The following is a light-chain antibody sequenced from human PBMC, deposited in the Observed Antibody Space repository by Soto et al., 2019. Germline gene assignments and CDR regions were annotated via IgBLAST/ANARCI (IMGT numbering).Light chain of an antibody. CDR1: QSISTW. J-gene: IGKJ2*01. V-gene: IGKV1-5*03. CDR2: RAS. Sequence: DIQMTQSPSTLSASVGDRVTITCRASQSISTWLAWYQQKPGKAPKLLIYRASTLENGVPSRFSGSGSGTEFTLTITSLEAHVFATYYCQQYDSDSGYTFGQGTRLENK. CDR3: QQYDSDSGYT.